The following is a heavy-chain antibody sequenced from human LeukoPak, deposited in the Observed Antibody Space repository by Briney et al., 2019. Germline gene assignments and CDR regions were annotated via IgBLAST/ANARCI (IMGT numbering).Heavy chain of an antibody. CDR3: AKNWGDD. CDR1: GFSVTTND. CDR2: IYSGERT. Sequence: GGSLRLSCAVSGFSVTTNDMSWVRQAPGKGLEWVSVIYSGERTYYAASVKGRFTISRDNSKNTLYLRMNNLRAEDTAIYYCAKNWGDDWGQGNLVTVSS. V-gene: IGHV3-53*01. D-gene: IGHD3-16*01. J-gene: IGHJ4*02.